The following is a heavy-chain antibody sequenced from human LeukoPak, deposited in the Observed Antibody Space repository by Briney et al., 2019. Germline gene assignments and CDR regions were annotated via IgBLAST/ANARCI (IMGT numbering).Heavy chain of an antibody. CDR1: GYTFTSLS. V-gene: IGHV1-18*01. D-gene: IGHD2-15*01. CDR3: AVGGVYCSGGACYSGSSAYMDV. Sequence: ASVKVSCKASGYTFTSLSFSWVRQSLGQGLEWMAWIRAFNGNTNYAQKFQDRVTMTTDTSTGTAYMELRSLRSDDTAVYYCAVGGVYCSGGACYSGSSAYMDVWGKGTTVTVSS. CDR2: IRAFNGNT. J-gene: IGHJ6*03.